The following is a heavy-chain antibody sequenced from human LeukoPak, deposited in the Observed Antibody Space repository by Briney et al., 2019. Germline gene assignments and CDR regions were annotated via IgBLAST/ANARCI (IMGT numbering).Heavy chain of an antibody. Sequence: PSETLSLTCAVSGGSISSSSYYWGWIRQPPGKGLEWIGSIYYSGSTYYNPSLKSRVTISVDTSKNQFSLKLSSVPAADTAVYYCARRGAEWELPYFDYWGQGTLVTVSS. V-gene: IGHV4-39*01. CDR1: GGSISSSSYY. J-gene: IGHJ4*02. CDR2: IYYSGST. D-gene: IGHD1-26*01. CDR3: ARRGAEWELPYFDY.